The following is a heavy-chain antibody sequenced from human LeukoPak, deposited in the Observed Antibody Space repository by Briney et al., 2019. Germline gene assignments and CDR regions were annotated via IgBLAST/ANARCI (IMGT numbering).Heavy chain of an antibody. CDR2: ISGSGGST. CDR3: ARDSQRWLQLWYFDY. V-gene: IGHV3-23*01. J-gene: IGHJ4*02. Sequence: GGSLRLSCAASGFTFSSYAMSWVRQAPGKGLEWVSAISGSGGSTYYADSVKGRLTISRDNSKNTLYLQMNSLRAEDTAVYYCARDSQRWLQLWYFDYWGQGTLVTVSS. CDR1: GFTFSSYA. D-gene: IGHD5-24*01.